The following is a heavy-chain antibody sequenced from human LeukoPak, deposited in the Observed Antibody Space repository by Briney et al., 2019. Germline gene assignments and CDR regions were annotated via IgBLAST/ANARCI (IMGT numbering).Heavy chain of an antibody. V-gene: IGHV1-69*01. CDR3: ARGVLGIIPIDY. CDR2: IIPIFGTA. CDR1: GGTFSSYA. D-gene: IGHD3-10*02. Sequence: SVKVSCKASGGTFSSYAISWVRQAPGQGLEWMGGIIPIFGTANYAQKFQGRVTITADESTSTAYMELSSLRSEDTAVYYCARGVLGIIPIDYWGQGTLVTVSS. J-gene: IGHJ4*02.